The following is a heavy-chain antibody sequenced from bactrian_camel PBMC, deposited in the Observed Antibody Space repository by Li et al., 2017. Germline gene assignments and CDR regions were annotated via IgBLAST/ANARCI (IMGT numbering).Heavy chain of an antibody. CDR2: IQIGGDDT. V-gene: IGHV3S28*01. D-gene: IGHD8*01. CDR3: AAIIQCRANWNETGTYNY. CDR1: GSPNINYY. Sequence: SGGGSVTPGGSLKLSCVASGSPNINYYMAWFRQAPGKERQGVAAIQIGGDDTYYADSVKSRFTISQDNAKTTLYLHMNSLKPEDTAVYYCAAIIQCRANWNETGTYNYWGQGTQVTVS. J-gene: IGHJ4*01.